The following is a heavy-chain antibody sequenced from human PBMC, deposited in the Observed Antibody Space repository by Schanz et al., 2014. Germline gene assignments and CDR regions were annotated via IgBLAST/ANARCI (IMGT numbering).Heavy chain of an antibody. CDR1: GFSFSDYG. CDR2: ISYHGSEK. V-gene: IGHV3-30*03. Sequence: QVQLVESGGSVVQPGRSLRLSCAGSGFSFSDYGMHWVRQAPGRGLEWVAVISYHGSEKYYADSVKGRFTISRDNSKNTVHLQMNGLRPEDTGVYYCARRSFSGYSGYAWGYDFWGQGTLVTVSS. D-gene: IGHD3-22*01. CDR3: ARRSFSGYSGYAWGYDF. J-gene: IGHJ4*02.